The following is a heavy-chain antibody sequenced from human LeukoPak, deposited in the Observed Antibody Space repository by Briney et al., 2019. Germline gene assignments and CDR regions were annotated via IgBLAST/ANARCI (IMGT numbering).Heavy chain of an antibody. CDR3: ARGGYCGGDCYFYY. CDR2: IYYSGST. Sequence: SETLSLTCTVSGGSISSYYWSWIRQPPGKGLEWIGYIYYSGSTNYNPSLKSRVTISVDTSKNQFSLKLSSVTAADTAVYYCARGGYCGGDCYFYYWGQGTLVTVSS. V-gene: IGHV4-59*01. D-gene: IGHD2-21*02. J-gene: IGHJ4*02. CDR1: GGSISSYY.